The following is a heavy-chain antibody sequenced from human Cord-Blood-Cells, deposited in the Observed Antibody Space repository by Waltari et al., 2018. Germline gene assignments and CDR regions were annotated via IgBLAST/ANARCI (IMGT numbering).Heavy chain of an antibody. CDR3: ARDSGRDWGGSFDY. Sequence: QVQLVESGGGVVQPGRSLRLSCAASGFTFSRYGMHWVRQAPGKGLEWVAVIWYDGSNKYYADSVKGRFTISRDNSKNTLYLQMNSLRAEDTAVYYCARDSGRDWGGSFDYWGQGTLVTVSS. J-gene: IGHJ4*02. D-gene: IGHD7-27*01. V-gene: IGHV3-33*01. CDR2: IWYDGSNK. CDR1: GFTFSRYG.